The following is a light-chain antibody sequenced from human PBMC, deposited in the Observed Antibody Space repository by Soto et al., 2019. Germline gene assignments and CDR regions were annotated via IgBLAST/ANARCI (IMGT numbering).Light chain of an antibody. CDR2: WAS. CDR1: QSVLYTPNAKND. V-gene: IGKV4-1*01. Sequence: DIVLTPSPEYLAGSLGERATINCKSSQSVLYTPNAKNDLAWYQQKPGQPPRLLIYWASYREPGVPDRFSGSGSGTDFTLTISSLQAEDVAVYYCQQYHSTRLTFGGGTKVDIK. CDR3: QQYHSTRLT. J-gene: IGKJ4*01.